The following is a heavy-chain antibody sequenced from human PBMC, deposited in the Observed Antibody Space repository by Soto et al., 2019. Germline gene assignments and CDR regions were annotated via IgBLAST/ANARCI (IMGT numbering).Heavy chain of an antibody. CDR1: GFTFSSYA. J-gene: IGHJ4*02. CDR3: AKEVSFSGYDFPVYFDY. Sequence: GGSLRLSCAASGFTFSSYAMSWVRQAPGKGLEWVSAISGSGGSTYYADSVKGRFTISRDNSKNTLYLQMNSLRAEDTAVYYCAKEVSFSGYDFPVYFDYWGQGTLVTVSS. D-gene: IGHD5-12*01. V-gene: IGHV3-23*01. CDR2: ISGSGGST.